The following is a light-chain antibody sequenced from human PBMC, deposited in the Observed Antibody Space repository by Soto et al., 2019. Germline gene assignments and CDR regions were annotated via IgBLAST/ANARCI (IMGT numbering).Light chain of an antibody. V-gene: IGKV3-20*01. Sequence: EIVLTQSPGTLSLSPGERATLSCRASQSVSSTYLAWYQQKPGQAPRLLIYGASSRATGIPDRFSGRGSGTDFTLTISSLEPEDFAVYYCQRYDISPFPFGQGTKLEIK. CDR2: GAS. CDR1: QSVSSTY. CDR3: QRYDISPFP. J-gene: IGKJ2*01.